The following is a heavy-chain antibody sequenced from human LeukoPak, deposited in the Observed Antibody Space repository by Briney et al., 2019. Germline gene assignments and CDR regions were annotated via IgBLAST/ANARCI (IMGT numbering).Heavy chain of an antibody. J-gene: IGHJ4*02. CDR1: GFTFSSYS. V-gene: IGHV3-21*01. D-gene: IGHD6-13*01. Sequence: PGGSLRLSSAASGFTFSSYSMNWVRQAPGKGLEWVSSISSSSSYIYYADSVKGRFTISRDNAKNSLYLQMNSLRAEDTAVYYCARGFWWQRLVEDYWGQGTLVTVSS. CDR2: ISSSSSYI. CDR3: ARGFWWQRLVEDY.